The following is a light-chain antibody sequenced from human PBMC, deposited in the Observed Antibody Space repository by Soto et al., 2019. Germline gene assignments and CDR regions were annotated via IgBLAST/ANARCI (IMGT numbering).Light chain of an antibody. Sequence: DIVMTQYPDSLAVSLGERATINCKSSQSVLYSSNNKNYLAWYQHKPGQPPKLLIYWASTRESGVPDRFSGRGSGTDFSLTISSLQAEDVAVYYCQQYYSTPYTFGQGTKLEIK. CDR2: WAS. J-gene: IGKJ2*01. V-gene: IGKV4-1*01. CDR3: QQYYSTPYT. CDR1: QSVLYSSNNKNY.